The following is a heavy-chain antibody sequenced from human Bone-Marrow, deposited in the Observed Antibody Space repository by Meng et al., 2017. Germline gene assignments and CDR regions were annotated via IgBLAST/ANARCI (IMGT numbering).Heavy chain of an antibody. Sequence: QVQLVQSGAEVKKPGASVKVSCKPSGYNFPDYYIHWVRRAPRQGLEWMGRINPKSGDTHYAQRFQGRVTMTGDTSISTAYMELSGLRSDDTAMYYCARDEDISAAGKLFGDYWGQGTLVTVSS. J-gene: IGHJ4*02. V-gene: IGHV1-2*06. CDR2: INPKSGDT. CDR1: GYNFPDYY. D-gene: IGHD6-13*01. CDR3: ARDEDISAAGKLFGDY.